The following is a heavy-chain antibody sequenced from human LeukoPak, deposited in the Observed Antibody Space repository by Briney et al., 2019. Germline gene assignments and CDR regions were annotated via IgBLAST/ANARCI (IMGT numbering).Heavy chain of an antibody. J-gene: IGHJ6*02. D-gene: IGHD2-2*01. V-gene: IGHV1-2*02. CDR2: INPNSGGT. Sequence: ASVKVSCKASGYTFTGYYMHWVRQAPGQGLEWMGWINPNSGGTNYAQKFQGRVTTTRDTSISTAYMELGRLRSDDTAVYYCARDSIVVVPAAIYYYYGMDVWGQGTTVTVSS. CDR3: ARDSIVVVPAAIYYYYGMDV. CDR1: GYTFTGYY.